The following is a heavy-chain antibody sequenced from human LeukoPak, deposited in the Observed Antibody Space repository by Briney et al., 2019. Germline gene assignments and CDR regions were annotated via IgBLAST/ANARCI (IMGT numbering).Heavy chain of an antibody. V-gene: IGHV2-5*02. Sequence: SGPTLVKPKQTHTLTCTFSGFSPSTSGVAVGWIRQPPGKALEWLALNDWDDDKRYSPSVKTRVTITKDTSKNQVVLTMTNMGPVDTATYYCAHRRASMAPGVIFDYWGQGTLVTVSS. CDR1: GFSPSTSGVA. CDR2: NDWDDDK. J-gene: IGHJ4*02. CDR3: AHRRASMAPGVIFDY. D-gene: IGHD3-10*01.